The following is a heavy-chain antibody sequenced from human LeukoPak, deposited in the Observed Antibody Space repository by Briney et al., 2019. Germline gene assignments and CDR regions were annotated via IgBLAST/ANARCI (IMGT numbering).Heavy chain of an antibody. Sequence: PGGSLRLSCATSGFTFSIYDMSWVRQAQGKGLEWVANIKEDGSDKYYVDSVKGRFTISRDNAKNSQYLQMNSLRAEDTAVYYCARDTGYNTFDYWGQGTLVTVSS. J-gene: IGHJ4*02. CDR2: IKEDGSDK. CDR1: GFTFSIYD. V-gene: IGHV3-7*05. CDR3: ARDTGYNTFDY. D-gene: IGHD5-24*01.